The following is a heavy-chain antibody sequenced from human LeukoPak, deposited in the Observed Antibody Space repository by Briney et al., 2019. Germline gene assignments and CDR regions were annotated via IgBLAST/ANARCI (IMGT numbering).Heavy chain of an antibody. CDR3: ARDLGKDLRFWEWGMFG. J-gene: IGHJ4*02. V-gene: IGHV1-69*04. Sequence: GAAVKVSCKACGGTFSSYTISWVRQAPGQGVEWMGRIIPILGIANKAQQFQGRVTITADKATSTAYLELRSLGSEDTPVYFCARDLGKDLRFWEWGMFGWGQGNLVTVSS. D-gene: IGHD3-3*01. CDR1: GGTFSSYT. CDR2: IIPILGIA.